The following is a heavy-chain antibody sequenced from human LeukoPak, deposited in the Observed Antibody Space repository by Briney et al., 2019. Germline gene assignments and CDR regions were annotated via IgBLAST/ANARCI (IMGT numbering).Heavy chain of an antibody. CDR3: ARGIKNYYGVDV. J-gene: IGHJ6*02. D-gene: IGHD2-15*01. CDR2: IRCDGSNK. CDR1: GFTFSSYG. Sequence: GGSLRLSCAASGFTFSSYGMHWVRQAPGKGLEWVAFIRCDGSNKYYADSVKGRFTISRDNAKNTVYLHMNSLRVEDAAVYYCARGIKNYYGVDVWGQGTTVTVSS. V-gene: IGHV3-30*02.